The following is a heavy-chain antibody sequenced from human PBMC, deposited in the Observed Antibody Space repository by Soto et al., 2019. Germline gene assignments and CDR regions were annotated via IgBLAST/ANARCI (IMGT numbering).Heavy chain of an antibody. D-gene: IGHD3-3*01. CDR2: INPSGGST. V-gene: IGHV1-46*01. CDR3: ARVEYDCWSGYYAQTSYGMDV. CDR1: GYTFTSYY. J-gene: IGHJ6*02. Sequence: QVQLVQSGAEVKKPGASVKVSCKASGYTFTSYYMHWVRQAPGQGLEWMGIINPSGGSTSYAQKFQGRVTMTRDTSTSTVYMELSSLRSEDTAVYYCARVEYDCWSGYYAQTSYGMDVWGQGTTVTVSS.